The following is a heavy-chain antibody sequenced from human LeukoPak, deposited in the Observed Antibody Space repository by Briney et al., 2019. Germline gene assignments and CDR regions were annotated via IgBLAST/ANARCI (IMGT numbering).Heavy chain of an antibody. CDR1: GYTFTGYY. CDR2: INPNSGGT. D-gene: IGHD3-3*01. V-gene: IGHV1-2*02. CDR3: ARVPPYCDFWSGYLDGDAFDI. Sequence: ASVKVSCKASGYTFTGYYMHWVRQAPGQGLEWMGWINPNSGGTNYAQKFQGRVTMTRDTSISTAYMELSRLRSDDTAVYYCARVPPYCDFWSGYLDGDAFDIWGQGTMVTVSS. J-gene: IGHJ3*02.